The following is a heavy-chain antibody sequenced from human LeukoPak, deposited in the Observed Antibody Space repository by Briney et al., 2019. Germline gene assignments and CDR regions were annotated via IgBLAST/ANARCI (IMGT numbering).Heavy chain of an antibody. V-gene: IGHV3-15*01. D-gene: IGHD5-18*01. J-gene: IGHJ4*02. Sequence: GGSLRLSCAASGFTFSKAWMSGVRQAPGKGLEWVGRIKSKSDGGTTDYAAPVRCRFTISRDDAKNTLYMQMNSLKTEDTAVYYCTTDFRRGYTYGNHDYWGQGTLVTVSS. CDR2: IKSKSDGGTT. CDR3: TTDFRRGYTYGNHDY. CDR1: GFTFSKAW.